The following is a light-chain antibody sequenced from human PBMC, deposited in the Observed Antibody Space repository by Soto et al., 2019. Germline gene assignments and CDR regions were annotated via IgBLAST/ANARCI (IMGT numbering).Light chain of an antibody. J-gene: IGKJ2*01. CDR2: KAS. CDR1: QSISSW. Sequence: DIQMTQSPSTLSASVGDRVTITCRASQSISSWLAWYQQKPGKAPKLLIYKASSLESGVPSRFSGSRSGTEFTLTLSSLQPDDFATYYCHQYNSLYTFGQGTKLEIK. V-gene: IGKV1-5*03. CDR3: HQYNSLYT.